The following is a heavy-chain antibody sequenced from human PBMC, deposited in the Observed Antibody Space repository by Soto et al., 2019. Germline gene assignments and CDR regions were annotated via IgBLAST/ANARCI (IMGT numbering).Heavy chain of an antibody. V-gene: IGHV3-48*02. J-gene: IGHJ4*02. CDR2: ITRDTKTI. Sequence: EVQLVESGGDLVQRGGSLRLSCVASGFTFSVYSMNWVRQAPGKGLEWFSYITRDTKTIKYADSVKGRFTISRDNAKNSVYLQMNSLRDEDTAVYYCASSVEGHFDYWGQGTVVTVSS. CDR3: ASSVEGHFDY. CDR1: GFTFSVYS. D-gene: IGHD6-19*01.